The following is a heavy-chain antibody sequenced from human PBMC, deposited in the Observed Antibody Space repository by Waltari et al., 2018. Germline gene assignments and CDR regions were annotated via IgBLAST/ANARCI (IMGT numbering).Heavy chain of an antibody. D-gene: IGHD6-19*01. CDR1: GYSFTSYW. CDR2: NYPGDSDT. Sequence: EVQLVQSGAEVKKPGESLKISCKGSGYSFTSYWIGWVRPMPGKGLEWMGINYPGDSDTRYSPSFQGQVTNSADKAISTADLQWSSLKASDTAMYYCARLMEEQWLGTSGGVDYWGQGTLVTVSS. J-gene: IGHJ4*02. V-gene: IGHV5-51*01. CDR3: ARLMEEQWLGTSGGVDY.